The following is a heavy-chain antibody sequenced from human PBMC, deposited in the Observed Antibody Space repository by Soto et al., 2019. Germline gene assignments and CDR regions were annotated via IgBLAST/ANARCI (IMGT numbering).Heavy chain of an antibody. D-gene: IGHD6-19*01. CDR1: GYTLTELS. CDR3: ATEFKQWLDDYYYYYGMDV. V-gene: IGHV1-24*01. J-gene: IGHJ6*02. CDR2: FDPEDGET. Sequence: GASVKVSCKVSGYTLTELSMHWVRQAPGKGLEWMGGFDPEDGETIYAQKFQGRVTMTEDTSTDTAYMELSSLRSEDTAVYYCATEFKQWLDDYYYYYGMDVWGQGTTVTV.